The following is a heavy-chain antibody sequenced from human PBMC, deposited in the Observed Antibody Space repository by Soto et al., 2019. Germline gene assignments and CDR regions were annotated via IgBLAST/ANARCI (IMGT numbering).Heavy chain of an antibody. D-gene: IGHD1-26*01. Sequence: SVKVCCKASGYTFTSYAMHWVRQAPGQRLEWMGWINAGNGNTKYSQKFQGRVTITRDTSASTAYMELSSLRSEDTAVYYCARGLGLYYFDYWGQGTLVTVSS. J-gene: IGHJ4*02. CDR2: INAGNGNT. V-gene: IGHV1-3*01. CDR1: GYTFTSYA. CDR3: ARGLGLYYFDY.